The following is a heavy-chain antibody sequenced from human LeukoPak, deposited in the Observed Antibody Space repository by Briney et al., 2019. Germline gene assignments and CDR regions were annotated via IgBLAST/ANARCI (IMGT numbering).Heavy chain of an antibody. CDR2: TYYRSKWYN. Sequence: SQTLSLTCAISGDSVSSNTAAWNWIRQSPSRGLEWLGRTYYRSKWYNDYAASVRSRITINPDTSKNQFSLQLNSVTPEDTAVYYCTRQYSSGWSYYYGLDVWGQGTTVTVSS. V-gene: IGHV6-1*01. J-gene: IGHJ6*02. D-gene: IGHD6-19*01. CDR3: TRQYSSGWSYYYGLDV. CDR1: GDSVSSNTAA.